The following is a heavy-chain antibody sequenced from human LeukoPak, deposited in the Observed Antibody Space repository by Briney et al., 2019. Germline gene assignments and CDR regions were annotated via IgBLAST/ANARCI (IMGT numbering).Heavy chain of an antibody. CDR3: AKDSFRRWQLTYYFDY. CDR1: GLTLSSYA. J-gene: IGHJ4*02. CDR2: ISSDGSNK. Sequence: PGMSLRLSCAASGLTLSSYAFHWVRQAPGKGLEWVAVISSDGSNKYYADSVKGRFTISIDNSKITLYLQMSSLRAEDTAVYFCAKDSFRRWQLTYYFDYWGQGTLVTVSS. V-gene: IGHV3-30*18. D-gene: IGHD5-24*01.